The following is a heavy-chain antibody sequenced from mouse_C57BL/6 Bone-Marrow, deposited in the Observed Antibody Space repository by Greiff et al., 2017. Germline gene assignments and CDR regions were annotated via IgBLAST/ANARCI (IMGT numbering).Heavy chain of an antibody. V-gene: IGHV1-76*01. CDR1: GYTFTDYY. D-gene: IGHD1-1*01. CDR3: ARILLPGDYAMDY. Sequence: QVQLQQSGAELVRPGASVTLSCKASGYTFTDYYINWVKQRPGQGLEWIAMIYPGSGNTYYNEKFKGKATLTADKSSSTAYMQLSSLTSEDSAGYFGARILLPGDYAMDYWGQGTSVTVSS. CDR2: IYPGSGNT. J-gene: IGHJ4*01.